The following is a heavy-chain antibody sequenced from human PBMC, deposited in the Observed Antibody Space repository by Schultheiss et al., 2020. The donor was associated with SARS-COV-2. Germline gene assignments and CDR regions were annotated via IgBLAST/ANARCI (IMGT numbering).Heavy chain of an antibody. CDR2: ISSNGGST. Sequence: GGSLRLSCAASGFTFSSYAMHWVRQAPGKGLEYVSAISSNGGSTYYADSVKGRFTISRDNSKNTLYLQMGSLRAEDMAVYYCARGPYCSSTSCDYYYYGMDVWGQGTTVTVSS. D-gene: IGHD2-2*01. J-gene: IGHJ6*02. V-gene: IGHV3-64*02. CDR3: ARGPYCSSTSCDYYYYGMDV. CDR1: GFTFSSYA.